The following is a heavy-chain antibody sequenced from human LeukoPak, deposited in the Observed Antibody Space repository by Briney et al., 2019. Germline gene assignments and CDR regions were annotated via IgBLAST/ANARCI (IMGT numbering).Heavy chain of an antibody. V-gene: IGHV3-20*04. Sequence: GGSLRLSCVASGFTFDDYGMSWVRQAPGKGLEWVSGINWNGGSTGYADSVKGRFTISRDNAKNSLYLQMNSLRAEDTAVYYCAREGATNYFDYWGQGTLVTVSS. J-gene: IGHJ4*02. CDR2: INWNGGST. D-gene: IGHD5-24*01. CDR1: GFTFDDYG. CDR3: AREGATNYFDY.